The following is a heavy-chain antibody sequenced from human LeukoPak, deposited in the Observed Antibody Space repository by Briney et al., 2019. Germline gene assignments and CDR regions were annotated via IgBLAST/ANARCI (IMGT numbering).Heavy chain of an antibody. V-gene: IGHV4-30-4*08. CDR3: ASSYSSGWYYFDY. CDR2: IYYSGST. CDR1: GGSISSGDYY. Sequence: PSETLSLTCTVSGGSISSGDYYWSWIRQPPGKGLEWIGYIYYSGSTYYNPSLKSRVTISVDTSKNQFSLKLSSVTAADTAVYYCASSYSSGWYYFDYWGQGTLVTVSS. J-gene: IGHJ4*02. D-gene: IGHD6-19*01.